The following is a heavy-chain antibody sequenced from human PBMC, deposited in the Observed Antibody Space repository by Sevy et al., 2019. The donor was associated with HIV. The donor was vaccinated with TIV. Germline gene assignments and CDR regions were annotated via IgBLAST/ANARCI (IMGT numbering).Heavy chain of an antibody. J-gene: IGHJ3*01. Sequence: GGSLRLSCTASGFTFNTHAMTWVRQAPGKGLEWVSVISGPGLSTYYADSVKGRFTISRDNSKNTLYLQMNSLRVDDTATYYCAKALNPALESMIEVILRTLQGFDLWGQGTMVTVSS. D-gene: IGHD3-22*01. CDR2: ISGPGLST. V-gene: IGHV3-23*01. CDR1: GFTFNTHA. CDR3: AKALNPALESMIEVILRTLQGFDL.